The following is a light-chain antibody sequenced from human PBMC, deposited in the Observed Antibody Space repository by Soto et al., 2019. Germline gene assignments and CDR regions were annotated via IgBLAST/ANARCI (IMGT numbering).Light chain of an antibody. V-gene: IGKV3-15*01. CDR1: QTIDNT. CDR2: DAS. CDR3: QQHYMWPST. Sequence: EILLTQSPSSLSPSPGERATISCLASQTIDNTLAWYQRKPGQAPRLLIYDASTRATGVPARFSGSGSGTEFTLTVSSLQSEDFVVYYCQQHYMWPSTFGHGTKVDIK. J-gene: IGKJ1*01.